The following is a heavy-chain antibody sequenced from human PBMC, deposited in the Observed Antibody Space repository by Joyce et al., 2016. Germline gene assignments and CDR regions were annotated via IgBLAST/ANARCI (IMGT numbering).Heavy chain of an antibody. CDR1: GFTFVGYA. Sequence: EVQLLESGGGLVQPGGSLRLSCAASGFTFVGYAMGWVRQGPGKGLDGVSAFGAGSRGTHYADSVRGRFTISRDDSNNSLYRHMSGLRSDDTAVYYCVRPRVAVAGTRWFDPWGQGTLVTVSS. J-gene: IGHJ5*02. V-gene: IGHV3-23*01. CDR3: VRPRVAVAGTRWFDP. CDR2: FGAGSRGT. D-gene: IGHD6-13*01.